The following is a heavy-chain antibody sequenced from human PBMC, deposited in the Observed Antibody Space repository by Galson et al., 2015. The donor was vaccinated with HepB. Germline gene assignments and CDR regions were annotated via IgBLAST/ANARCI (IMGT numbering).Heavy chain of an antibody. D-gene: IGHD3-22*01. CDR3: ASYLTYYYDSSGYATSDHGAFDI. J-gene: IGHJ3*02. CDR1: GYTFTSYG. Sequence: SVKVSCKASGYTFTSYGISWVRQAPGQGLEWMGWISAYNGNTNYAQRLQGRVTMTTDTSTSTAYMELRSLRSDDTAVYYCASYLTYYYDSSGYATSDHGAFDIWGQGTMVTVSS. CDR2: ISAYNGNT. V-gene: IGHV1-18*04.